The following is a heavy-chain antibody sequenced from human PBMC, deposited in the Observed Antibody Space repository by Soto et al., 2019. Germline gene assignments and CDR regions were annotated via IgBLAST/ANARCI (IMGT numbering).Heavy chain of an antibody. V-gene: IGHV5-51*01. CDR3: ARSPYSNYGMDV. D-gene: IGHD4-4*01. CDR2: IYPGDSDT. J-gene: IGHJ6*02. CDR1: GYRFTSYW. Sequence: GASQTISCEGYGYRFTSYWIVWVRQLPGKGLEWMGIIYPGDSDTRYSPSFQGQVTISADKSISTAYLQWSSLKASDTAMYYCARSPYSNYGMDVWGQGTTVTV.